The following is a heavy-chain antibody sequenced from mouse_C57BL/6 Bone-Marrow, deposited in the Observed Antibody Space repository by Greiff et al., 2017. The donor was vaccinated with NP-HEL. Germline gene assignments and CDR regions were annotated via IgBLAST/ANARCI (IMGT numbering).Heavy chain of an antibody. CDR3: AREERYYYGSSYSWYFDV. CDR2: INPKNGGT. V-gene: IGHV1-26*01. D-gene: IGHD1-1*01. CDR1: GYTFTDYY. J-gene: IGHJ1*03. Sequence: VQLQQSGPELVKPGASVKISCKASGYTFTDYYMNWVKQSHGKSLEWIGDINPKNGGTSYNQKFKGQATLTVDKSSSPAYMELRNLTSEDSAVYYCAREERYYYGSSYSWYFDVWGTGTTVTVSS.